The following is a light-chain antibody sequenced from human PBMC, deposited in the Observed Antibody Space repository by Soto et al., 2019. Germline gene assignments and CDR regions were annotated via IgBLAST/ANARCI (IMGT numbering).Light chain of an antibody. V-gene: IGKV3-20*01. CDR2: SAS. Sequence: ETVLTQYPDTLSLSPGEGATLYCRASRTVSGSYLAWYQQKPGQAPRLLIYSASTRATGIPDRFRGSGFGTVFTLTISRLEPEDFAVYYCQQYHSSPPWTFGQGTRLEIK. CDR1: RTVSGSY. CDR3: QQYHSSPPWT. J-gene: IGKJ2*02.